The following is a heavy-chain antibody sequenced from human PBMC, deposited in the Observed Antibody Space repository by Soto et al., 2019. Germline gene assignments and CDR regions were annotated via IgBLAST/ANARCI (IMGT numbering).Heavy chain of an antibody. Sequence: ASVKVSCKASGYTFTSYAMHWVRQAPGQRLEWMGWINAGNGNTKYSQKFQGRVTTTRDTSASTLYLQMNSLKTEDTAVYYCTTGLSNGYYNFDYWGQGTPVTSPQ. D-gene: IGHD3-22*01. CDR3: TTGLSNGYYNFDY. CDR1: GYTFTSYA. J-gene: IGHJ4*02. V-gene: IGHV1-3*01. CDR2: INAGNGNT.